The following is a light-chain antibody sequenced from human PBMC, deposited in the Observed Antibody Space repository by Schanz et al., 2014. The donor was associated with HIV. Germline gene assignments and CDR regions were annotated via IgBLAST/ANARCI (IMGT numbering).Light chain of an antibody. CDR1: QSISSSL. CDR2: AAS. V-gene: IGKV3-20*01. J-gene: IGKJ2*01. Sequence: IVLTQSPGTLSLSPGERGTLSCRASQSISSSLLAWYQKKPGQAPTLLIYAASSRASGIPDRFSGSGSGADFTLTISSLQAEDVAVYYCQQYYSTPETFGQGTKLEIK. CDR3: QQYYSTPET.